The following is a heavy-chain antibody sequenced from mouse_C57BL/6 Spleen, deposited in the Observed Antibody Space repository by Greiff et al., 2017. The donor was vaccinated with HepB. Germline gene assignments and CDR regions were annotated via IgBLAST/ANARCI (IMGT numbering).Heavy chain of an antibody. V-gene: IGHV1-53*01. D-gene: IGHD1-1*01. CDR2: INPSNGGT. CDR1: GYTFTSYW. CDR3: ARQSFYYGSSYWYFDV. Sequence: HVQLQQPGTELVKPGASVKLSCKASGYTFTSYWMHWVKQRPGQGLEWIGNINPSNGGTNYNEKFKSKATLTVDKSSSTAYMQLSSLTSEDSAVYYCARQSFYYGSSYWYFDVWGTGTTVTVSS. J-gene: IGHJ1*03.